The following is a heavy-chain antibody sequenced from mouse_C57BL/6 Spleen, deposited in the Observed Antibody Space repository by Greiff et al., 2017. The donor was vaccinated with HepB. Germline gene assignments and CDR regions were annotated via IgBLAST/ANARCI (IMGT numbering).Heavy chain of an antibody. Sequence: QVQLQQPGAELVMPGASVKLSCKASGYTFTSYWMHWVKQRPGQGLEWIGEIDPSDSYTNYNQKFKGKSTLTVDKSSSTAYMQLSSLTSEDAAVYYCAIVGLRRGYFDVWGTGTTVTVSS. CDR1: GYTFTSYW. V-gene: IGHV1-69*01. CDR2: IDPSDSYT. CDR3: AIVGLRRGYFDV. D-gene: IGHD2-2*01. J-gene: IGHJ1*03.